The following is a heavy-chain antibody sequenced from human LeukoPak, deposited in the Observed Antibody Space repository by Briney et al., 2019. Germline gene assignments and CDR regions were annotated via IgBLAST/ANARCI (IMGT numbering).Heavy chain of an antibody. V-gene: IGHV2-70*01. D-gene: IGHD3-10*01. Sequence: SGPALVKPTQTLTLTCTFSGFSLSTSGMWVSWIRQPPGKALEWLALIDWDDDKYYSTSLKTRLTISKDTSKNQVVLTMTNMDPVDTATYYCARISRYYGSGSYSHFDYWGQGTLVTVSS. CDR3: ARISRYYGSGSYSHFDY. CDR2: IDWDDDK. CDR1: GFSLSTSGMW. J-gene: IGHJ4*02.